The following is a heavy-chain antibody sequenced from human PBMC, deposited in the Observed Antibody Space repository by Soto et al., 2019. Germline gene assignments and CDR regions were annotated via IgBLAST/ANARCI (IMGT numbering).Heavy chain of an antibody. V-gene: IGHV3-23*01. CDR3: ANYLDTAMVTRVAFDI. CDR2: ISGSGGST. Sequence: SGGSLRLSCAASGFTFSSYAMSWVRQAPGKGLEWVSAISGSGGSTYYADSVKGRFTISRDNSKNTLYLQMNSLRAEDTAVYYCANYLDTAMVTRVAFDIWGQGTMVTVSS. J-gene: IGHJ3*02. D-gene: IGHD5-18*01. CDR1: GFTFSSYA.